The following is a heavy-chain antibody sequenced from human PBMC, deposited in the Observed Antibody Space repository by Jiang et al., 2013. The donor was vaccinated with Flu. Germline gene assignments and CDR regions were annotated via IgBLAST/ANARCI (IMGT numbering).Heavy chain of an antibody. CDR1: GGSISSYY. V-gene: IGHV4-59*01. J-gene: IGHJ3*02. D-gene: IGHD3-22*01. CDR3: ARDTDYDSSDAFDI. CDR2: IYYSGST. Sequence: PGLVKPSETLSLTCTVSGGSISSYYWSWIRQPPGKGLEWIGYIYYSGSTNYNPSLKSRVTISVDTSKNQFSLKLSSVTAADTAVYYCARDTDYDSSDAFDIWGQGTMVTVSS.